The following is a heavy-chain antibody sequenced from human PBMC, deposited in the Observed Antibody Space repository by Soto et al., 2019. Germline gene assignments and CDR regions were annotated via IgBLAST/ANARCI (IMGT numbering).Heavy chain of an antibody. Sequence: PSETLSLTCTVSGGSISSYYWSWIRQPPGKGLEWIGYIYYSGSTNYNPSLKSRVTISVDTSKNQFSLKLSSVTAADTAVYYCARISPDYDYVWGSYRLDYWGQGTLVTVSS. V-gene: IGHV4-59*01. CDR3: ARISPDYDYVWGSYRLDY. D-gene: IGHD3-16*02. J-gene: IGHJ4*02. CDR2: IYYSGST. CDR1: GGSISSYY.